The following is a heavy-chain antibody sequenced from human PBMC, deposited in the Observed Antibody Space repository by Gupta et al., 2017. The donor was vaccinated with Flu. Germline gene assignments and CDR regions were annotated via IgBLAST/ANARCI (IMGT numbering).Heavy chain of an antibody. CDR3: TRYCTNGVCPLWY. D-gene: IGHD2-8*01. V-gene: IGHV3-49*03. CDR1: GFTFGDYA. CDR2: IRSKAYGGTT. J-gene: IGHJ4*02. Sequence: EVQLVESGGGLVQPGRSLRLSCTASGFTFGDYAMSWFRQAPGKVLEWVGFIRSKAYGGTTEYAASVKGRFTISRDDSKSIAYLQMNSLKTEDTAVYYCTRYCTNGVCPLWYWGQGTLVTVSS.